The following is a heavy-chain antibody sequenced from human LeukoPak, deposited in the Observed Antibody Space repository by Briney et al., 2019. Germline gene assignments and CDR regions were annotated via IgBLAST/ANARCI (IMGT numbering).Heavy chain of an antibody. CDR2: INPNSGGT. D-gene: IGHD6-13*01. CDR3: AREVYSSRHFDY. J-gene: IGHJ4*02. Sequence: ASVTVPCKASGYTFTGNFMHWVRQAPGQGLEWMGWINPNSGGTNYAQKFQGRVTMTRDTSISTAYMELSRLQSDDTAIYYCAREVYSSRHFDYWGQGTLATVSS. CDR1: GYTFTGNF. V-gene: IGHV1-2*02.